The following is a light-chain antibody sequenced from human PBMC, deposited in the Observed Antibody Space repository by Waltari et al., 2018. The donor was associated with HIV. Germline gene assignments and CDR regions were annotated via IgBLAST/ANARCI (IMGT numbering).Light chain of an antibody. CDR2: DNY. CDR3: GTWDSGLSAVV. J-gene: IGLJ3*02. CDR1: SSNIGSSD. V-gene: IGLV1-51*01. Sequence: QSVVKQQPSASAAPGQRVTIYCSGSSSNIGSSDVSRYQQLPGTAPKLLIIDNYKRPSGIPDRFSGSKSGTSATLGITGLQTGDEADYYCGTWDSGLSAVVFGGGTKLTVL.